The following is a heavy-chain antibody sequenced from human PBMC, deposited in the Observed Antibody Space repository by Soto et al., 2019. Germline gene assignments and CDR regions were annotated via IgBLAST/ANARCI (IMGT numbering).Heavy chain of an antibody. CDR2: IYYSGST. D-gene: IGHD1-26*01. J-gene: IGHJ6*02. Sequence: SETLSLTCTVSGGSISSSSYYWGWIRQPPGKGLEWIGSIYYSGSTYYNPSLKSRVTISVDTSKNQFSLKLSSVTAADTAVYYCARHASGSYYGFARYYYYGMDVWGQGTTVTVSS. V-gene: IGHV4-39*01. CDR3: ARHASGSYYGFARYYYYGMDV. CDR1: GGSISSSSYY.